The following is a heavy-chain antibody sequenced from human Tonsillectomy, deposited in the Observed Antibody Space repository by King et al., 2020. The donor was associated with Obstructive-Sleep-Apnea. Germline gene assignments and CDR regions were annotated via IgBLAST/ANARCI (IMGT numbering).Heavy chain of an antibody. CDR1: DYTFNNYG. J-gene: IGHJ6*02. D-gene: IGHD1-26*01. V-gene: IGHV1-18*01. Sequence: FQLVQSGAEVKKPGASVKVSCKASDYTFNNYGISWVRQAPGQGLEWLGWISAYNGNRNYAQRVQGRVTMTTNTSTRTAYMELRSLGSDDTAVYYCARDVGNIVGAASGGEAYGMDVWGQGTTVTVSS. CDR2: ISAYNGNR. CDR3: ARDVGNIVGAASGGEAYGMDV.